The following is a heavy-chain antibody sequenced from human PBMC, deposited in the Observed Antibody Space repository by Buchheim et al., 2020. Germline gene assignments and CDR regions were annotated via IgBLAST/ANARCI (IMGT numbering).Heavy chain of an antibody. Sequence: QVQLVESGGGVVQPGRSLRLSCAASGFSFSNYGMHWVRQAPGKGLEWVAVIWSDGSNQHYADSVKGRFTISRDNSKHTLYLQMNSLRAEDTAVYYCARVNTAIVEFFYDFWGQGT. CDR2: IWSDGSNQ. J-gene: IGHJ3*01. CDR3: ARVNTAIVEFFYDF. D-gene: IGHD5-18*01. V-gene: IGHV3-33*01. CDR1: GFSFSNYG.